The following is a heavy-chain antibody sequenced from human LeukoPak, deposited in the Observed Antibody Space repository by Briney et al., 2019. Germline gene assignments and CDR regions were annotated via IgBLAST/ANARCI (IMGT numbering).Heavy chain of an antibody. V-gene: IGHV1-69*13. CDR1: GGTFSSYA. D-gene: IGHD1-1*01. Sequence: SVRVSCKASGGTFSSYAISWVRQAPGQGLEWMGGIIPIFGTANYAQKFQGRVTITADESTSTAYMELSSLRSEDTAVYYCARYGKDWNVEGDYWGQGTLVTVSS. CDR2: IIPIFGTA. CDR3: ARYGKDWNVEGDY. J-gene: IGHJ4*02.